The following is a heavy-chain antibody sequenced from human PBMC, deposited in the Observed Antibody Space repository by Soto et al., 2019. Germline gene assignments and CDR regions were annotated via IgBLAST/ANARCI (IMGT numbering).Heavy chain of an antibody. D-gene: IGHD3-22*01. V-gene: IGHV2-70*01. CDR2: IDWDDDK. J-gene: IGHJ6*02. Sequence: SGPTLVNPTQTLTLTCTFSGFSLSTSGMCVSWIRQPPGKALEWLALIDWDDDKYYSTSLKTRLTISKDTSKNQVVLTMTNMEPVDTATYYCARIRDYYDSSGYYYAFPRGPSYCDGLAVWGQGTTVTVSS. CDR1: GFSLSTSGMC. CDR3: ARIRDYYDSSGYYYAFPRGPSYCDGLAV.